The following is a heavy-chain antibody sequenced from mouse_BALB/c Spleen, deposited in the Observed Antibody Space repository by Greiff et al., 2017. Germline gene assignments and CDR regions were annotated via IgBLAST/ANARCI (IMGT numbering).Heavy chain of an antibody. J-gene: IGHJ4*01. D-gene: IGHD2-1*01. CDR3: ARWGGNYDAMDY. Sequence: EVHLVESGGGVVQPGGSRKLSCAASGFTFSRFGMHWVRQTPEKGLEWVAYISSGSSTNYYADTVKGRFTISRDNPKITLYLQMTSLRSEDTAMYYCARWGGNYDAMDYWGQGTSVTVSS. CDR1: GFTFSRFG. V-gene: IGHV5-17*02. CDR2: ISSGSSTN.